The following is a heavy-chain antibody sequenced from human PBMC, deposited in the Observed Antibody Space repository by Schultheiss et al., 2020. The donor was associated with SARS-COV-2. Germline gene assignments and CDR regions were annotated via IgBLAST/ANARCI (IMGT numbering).Heavy chain of an antibody. J-gene: IGHJ4*02. CDR2: INHSGST. D-gene: IGHD3-22*01. CDR1: GGSFSGYY. CDR3: ARLPEIHGYLSY. V-gene: IGHV4-34*01. Sequence: TLSLTCAVYGGSFSGYYWSWIRQPPGKGLEWIGEINHSGSTNYNPSLKSRVTISVDTSKNQFSLKLSSVTAADTAVYYCARLPEIHGYLSYWGQGTLVTVSS.